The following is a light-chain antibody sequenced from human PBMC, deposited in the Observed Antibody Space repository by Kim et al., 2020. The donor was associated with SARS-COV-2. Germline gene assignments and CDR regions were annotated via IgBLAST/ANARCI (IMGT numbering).Light chain of an antibody. CDR2: AAS. Sequence: DIQMTQSPSSLSASVGDRVTITCRASQSISSYLNWYQQKPGKAPKLLIYAASSLQSGVPSRFSGSGSGTDFTLTISSLQPEDFATYYCQQSYSTSYTLDQGTKLEI. CDR3: QQSYSTSYT. CDR1: QSISSY. J-gene: IGKJ2*01. V-gene: IGKV1-39*01.